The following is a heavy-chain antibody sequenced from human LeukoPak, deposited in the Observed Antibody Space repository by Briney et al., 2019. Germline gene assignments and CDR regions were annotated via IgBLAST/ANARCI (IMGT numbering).Heavy chain of an antibody. CDR2: FDPEDGET. D-gene: IGHD1-26*01. CDR3: AREVGGSYYFDY. V-gene: IGHV1-24*01. J-gene: IGHJ4*02. CDR1: GYTLTELS. Sequence: ASVKVSCKVSGYTLTELSMHWVRQAPGKGLEWMGGFDPEDGETIYAQKFQGRVTMTRDTSISTAYMELSRLRSDDTAVYYCAREVGGSYYFDYWGQGTLVTVSS.